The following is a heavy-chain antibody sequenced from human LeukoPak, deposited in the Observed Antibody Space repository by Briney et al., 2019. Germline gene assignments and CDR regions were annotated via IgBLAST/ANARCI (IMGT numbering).Heavy chain of an antibody. J-gene: IGHJ6*03. CDR3: ARGSSRRYYYHYMDV. D-gene: IGHD3-10*01. V-gene: IGHV4-39*01. CDR1: GGSISSSSYY. Sequence: PSETLSLTCTVSGGSISSSSYYWGWIRQPPGKGLEWIGSIYYSGSTYYNPSLKSRVTISVDTSKNQFSLKLSSVTAADTAVYYCARGSSRRYYYHYMDVWGKGTTVTVSS. CDR2: IYYSGST.